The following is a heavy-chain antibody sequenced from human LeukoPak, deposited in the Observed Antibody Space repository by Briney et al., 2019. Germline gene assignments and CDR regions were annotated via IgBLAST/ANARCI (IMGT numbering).Heavy chain of an antibody. CDR1: GYRFTNYW. D-gene: IGHD1-26*01. Sequence: GESLKISCNASGYRFTNYWIGWARQMAGKGLEWMGSIYPVDSDARYSPSFQGQVTISADKSISTAYLQWSSLKASDTAMYYCAVKPGYTGSWGTFDSWGQGTLVTVSS. V-gene: IGHV5-51*01. CDR2: IYPVDSDA. J-gene: IGHJ4*02. CDR3: AVKPGYTGSWGTFDS.